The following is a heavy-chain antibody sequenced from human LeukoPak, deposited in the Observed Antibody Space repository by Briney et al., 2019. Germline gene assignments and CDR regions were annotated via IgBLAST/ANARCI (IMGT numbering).Heavy chain of an antibody. CDR1: GGSISSYY. CDR2: IYYSGST. D-gene: IGHD4-23*01. Sequence: SETLSLTCSVSGGSISSYYWSWIRQPPRKGLEWIGYIYYSGSTNYNPSLKSRVTISVDTSKNQFSLKLSSATAADTAVYYCARVDYGGAFWDYWGQGTLVTVSS. V-gene: IGHV4-59*08. J-gene: IGHJ4*02. CDR3: ARVDYGGAFWDY.